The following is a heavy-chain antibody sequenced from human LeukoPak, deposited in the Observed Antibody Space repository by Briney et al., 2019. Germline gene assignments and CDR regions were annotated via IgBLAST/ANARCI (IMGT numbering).Heavy chain of an antibody. Sequence: GGSLRLSCAASGFTFSSYEMNWVRQAPGKGLEWVSYISSSGSTIYYADSVKGRFTISRDNAKNSPYLQMNSLRAEDTAVYYCARGNTIFHVERVYWGQGTLVTVSS. CDR1: GFTFSSYE. CDR3: ARGNTIFHVERVY. J-gene: IGHJ4*02. CDR2: ISSSGSTI. D-gene: IGHD3-9*01. V-gene: IGHV3-48*03.